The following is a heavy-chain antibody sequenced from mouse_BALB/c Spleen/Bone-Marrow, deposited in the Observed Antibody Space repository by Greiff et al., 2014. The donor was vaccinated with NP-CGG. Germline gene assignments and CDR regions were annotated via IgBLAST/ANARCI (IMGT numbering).Heavy chain of an antibody. CDR1: GFNIKDTF. Sequence: EVQLQQSGAELVKPGASVKLSCTASGFNIKDTFMHWVKQRPEQGLEWIGRIDPANGDTKYDLKFQGKATITADTSSNTAYLQLSSLTSEDTAVYYCTKPSFYYGSSYWYFDVWGAGTTVTVSS. CDR3: TKPSFYYGSSYWYFDV. CDR2: IDPANGDT. V-gene: IGHV14-3*02. J-gene: IGHJ1*01. D-gene: IGHD1-1*01.